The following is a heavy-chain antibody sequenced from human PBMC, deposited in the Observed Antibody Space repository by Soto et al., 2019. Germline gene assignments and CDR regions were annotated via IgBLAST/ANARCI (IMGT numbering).Heavy chain of an antibody. CDR3: ARGYEEMATKKPFDY. V-gene: IGHV1-8*01. CDR2: MNPNSGNT. J-gene: IGHJ4*02. D-gene: IGHD5-12*01. Sequence: ASVKVSCKASGYTFTRYDINWVRQATGQGLEWMGWMNPNSGNTGYAQKFQGRVTMTRNNSISTAYMELSSLRSEATDVYYCARGYEEMATKKPFDYWGQGTMVTVSS. CDR1: GYTFTRYD.